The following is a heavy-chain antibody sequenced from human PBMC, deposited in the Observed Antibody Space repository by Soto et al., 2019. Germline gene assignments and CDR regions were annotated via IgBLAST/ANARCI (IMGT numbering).Heavy chain of an antibody. V-gene: IGHV1-69*06. CDR1: GGTFSSYA. J-gene: IGHJ4*02. D-gene: IGHD6-13*01. CDR2: IIPIFGTA. Sequence: SVKVSCKASGGTFSSYAISWVRQAPGEGLEWMGGIIPIFGTANYAQKFQGRVTITADKSTSTAYMELSSLRSEDRAVYYCASHKYSSSFYELHYWGQGTLVTVSS. CDR3: ASHKYSSSFYELHY.